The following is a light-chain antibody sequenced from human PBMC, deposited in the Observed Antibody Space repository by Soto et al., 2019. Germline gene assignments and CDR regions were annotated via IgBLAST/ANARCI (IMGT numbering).Light chain of an antibody. CDR1: QSVSSY. Sequence: EIVLTQSPATLSLSPGERATLSCRASQSVSSYLAWYQQKPGQAPRLLIYDASTRATGIPARFSGSGSGTDFTLTISCLEPEDFAVYYCQQRSNWPPYTFGQGTKLEIK. V-gene: IGKV3-11*01. J-gene: IGKJ2*01. CDR3: QQRSNWPPYT. CDR2: DAS.